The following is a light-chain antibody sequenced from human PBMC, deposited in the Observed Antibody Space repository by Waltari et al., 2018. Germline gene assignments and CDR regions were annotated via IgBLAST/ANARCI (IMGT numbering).Light chain of an antibody. V-gene: IGLV2-14*01. CDR2: DVS. CDR1: SSDVGGYNY. J-gene: IGLJ1*01. Sequence: QSALTQPASVSGSPGQSITISCTGTSSDVGGYNYVSWYQQHPGKAPKLMIYDVSKRPSGFSNRFSGSKSGNTDSLTISGLQAEDEADYYCSSYTSSSTFVFGTGTKVTVL. CDR3: SSYTSSSTFV.